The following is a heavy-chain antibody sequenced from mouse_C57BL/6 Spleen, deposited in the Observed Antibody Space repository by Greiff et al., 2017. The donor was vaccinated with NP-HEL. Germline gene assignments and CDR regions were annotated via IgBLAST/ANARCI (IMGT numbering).Heavy chain of an antibody. J-gene: IGHJ2*01. CDR2: IYPGDGDT. CDR1: GYAFSSSW. V-gene: IGHV1-82*01. CDR3: ARGGPYDYDDYFDY. Sequence: QVQLQQSGPELVKPGASVKISCKASGYAFSSSWMNWVKQRPGKGLEWIGRIYPGDGDTNYNGKFKGKATLTADKSSSTAYMQLSRLTSEDSAVYCCARGGPYDYDDYFDYWGQGTTLTVSS. D-gene: IGHD2-4*01.